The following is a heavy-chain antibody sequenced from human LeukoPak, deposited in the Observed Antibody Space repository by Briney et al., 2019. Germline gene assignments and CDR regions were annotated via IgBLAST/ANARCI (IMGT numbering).Heavy chain of an antibody. J-gene: IGHJ4*01. Sequence: GGSLRLSCAASGFIFSSYAMSGVRQAPGKGLEWVSHIGPNSRYISYADSVQGRSTISRDNAKNSLYLQMSSLRAEDTAVYYCARDHHSAFDHWGQGTPVTVSS. CDR1: GFIFSSYA. CDR2: IGPNSRYI. CDR3: ARDHHSAFDH. V-gene: IGHV3-21*05.